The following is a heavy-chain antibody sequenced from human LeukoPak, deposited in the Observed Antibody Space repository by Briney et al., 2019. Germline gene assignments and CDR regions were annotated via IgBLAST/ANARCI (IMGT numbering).Heavy chain of an antibody. V-gene: IGHV4-34*01. CDR1: GGSFSGYY. D-gene: IGHD6-13*01. CDR3: ARGSRGAAAGRRSYYYYYMDV. CDR2: INHSGST. Sequence: SETLSLTCAVYGGSFSGYYWSWIRQPPGKGLEWIGEINHSGSTNYNPSLKGRVTISVDTSKNQFSLKLSSVTAADTAVYYCARGSRGAAAGRRSYYYYYMDVWGKGTTVTVSS. J-gene: IGHJ6*03.